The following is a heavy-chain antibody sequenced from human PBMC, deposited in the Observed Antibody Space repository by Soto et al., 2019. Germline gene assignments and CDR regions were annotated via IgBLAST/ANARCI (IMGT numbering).Heavy chain of an antibody. Sequence: QVQLQQWGAGLLKPSETLSLTCAVYGGSFSGYYWSWIRQPPGKGLEWIGEINHSGSTNYNPSLKSRVTISVDTSKNQFSLKLSSVTAADTAVYYCARGRGGSSRNWFDPWGQGTLVTVSS. CDR1: GGSFSGYY. CDR2: INHSGST. CDR3: ARGRGGSSRNWFDP. V-gene: IGHV4-34*01. J-gene: IGHJ5*02. D-gene: IGHD2-15*01.